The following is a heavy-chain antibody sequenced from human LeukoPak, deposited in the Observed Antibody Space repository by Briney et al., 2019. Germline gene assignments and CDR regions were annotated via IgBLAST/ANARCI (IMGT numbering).Heavy chain of an antibody. D-gene: IGHD4-17*01. J-gene: IGHJ4*02. Sequence: ASVKVSCKASGYTFTSYGISWVRQAPGQGLEWMGIINPSGGSTSYAQKFQGRVTMTRDTSTSTVYMELSSLRSEDTAVYYCATYGDYFYYFDYWGQGTLVTVSS. CDR3: ATYGDYFYYFDY. V-gene: IGHV1-46*01. CDR1: GYTFTSYG. CDR2: INPSGGST.